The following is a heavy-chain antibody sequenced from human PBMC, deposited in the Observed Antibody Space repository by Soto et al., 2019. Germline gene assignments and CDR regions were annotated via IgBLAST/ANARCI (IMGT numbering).Heavy chain of an antibody. J-gene: IGHJ6*03. CDR1: GFTFSSYW. V-gene: IGHV3-74*01. CDR2: INSDGSSI. Sequence: EVQLVESGGGLVQPGGSLRLSCAASGFTFSSYWMHWVRQAPGKGLVWVSRINSDGSSISYADSVKGRFTISRDNAKNTLYLQMNSLRAEDTAVYYCARDYYYYYYMDVWGKGTTVTVSS. CDR3: ARDYYYYYYMDV.